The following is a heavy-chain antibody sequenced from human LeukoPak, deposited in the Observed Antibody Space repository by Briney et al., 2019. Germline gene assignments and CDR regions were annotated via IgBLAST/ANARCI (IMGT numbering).Heavy chain of an antibody. Sequence: PGGSLRLSCAASGFTFSNYSMNWVRQAPGKGLEWVSCISSSSSYIDYADSVKGRFTISRDNAKDSLYLQMNSLRAEDTAVYYCARDGGRYFDWYAPDYWGQGTLVTVSS. CDR3: ARDGGRYFDWYAPDY. CDR2: ISSSSSYI. V-gene: IGHV3-21*01. CDR1: GFTFSNYS. J-gene: IGHJ4*02. D-gene: IGHD3-9*01.